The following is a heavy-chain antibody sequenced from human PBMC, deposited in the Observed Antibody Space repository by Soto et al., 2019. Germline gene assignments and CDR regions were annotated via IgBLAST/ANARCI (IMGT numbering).Heavy chain of an antibody. CDR2: IKQDESKK. V-gene: IGHV3-7*05. Sequence: EVQLEESGGGLVQPGGSLRLSCAASGFTLGTYWMTWVRQAPGKGLEWVANIKQDESKKSYLDSVRGRFTISRDNARNSLYLRMNSLRVEDTGLCYCARDVSPGSSGLYLDAFDIWGQGTMVIVSS. CDR1: GFTLGTYW. J-gene: IGHJ3*02. D-gene: IGHD3-10*01. CDR3: ARDVSPGSSGLYLDAFDI.